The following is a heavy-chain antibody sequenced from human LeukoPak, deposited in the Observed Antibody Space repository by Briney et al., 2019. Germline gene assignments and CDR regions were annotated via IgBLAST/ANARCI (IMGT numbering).Heavy chain of an antibody. J-gene: IGHJ4*02. CDR3: ARMKARYYYDSSGYYY. Sequence: SVKVSCKASGYSFTSYHISWVRQAPGQGLEWMGGIIPIFGTANYAQKFQGRVTITTDESTSTAYMELSSLRSEDTAVYYCARMKARYYYDSSGYYYWGQGTLVTVSS. V-gene: IGHV1-69*05. CDR2: IIPIFGTA. D-gene: IGHD3-22*01. CDR1: GYSFTSYH.